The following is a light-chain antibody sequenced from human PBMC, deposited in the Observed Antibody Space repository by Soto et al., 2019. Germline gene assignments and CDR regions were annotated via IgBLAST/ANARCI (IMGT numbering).Light chain of an antibody. J-gene: IGLJ2*01. CDR3: CSYAGGASVV. Sequence: QSALTQPASVSGSPGQSITISCTGTISDVGRYNLVSWYQQHPNKAPKLIIYEDIERPSGVSHRFSGSTSGNTASLTISGLQTEDEAKYFCCSYAGGASVVFGEGTKLTAL. CDR1: ISDVGRYNL. CDR2: EDI. V-gene: IGLV2-23*01.